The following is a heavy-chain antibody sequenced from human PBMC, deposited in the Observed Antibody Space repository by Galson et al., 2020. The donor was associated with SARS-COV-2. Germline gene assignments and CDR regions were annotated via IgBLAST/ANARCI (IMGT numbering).Heavy chain of an antibody. CDR2: IYYSGST. D-gene: IGHD3-22*01. CDR1: GGSISSGGYY. Sequence: ETSETLSLTCTVSGGSISSGGYYWSWIRQHPGKGLEWIGYIYYSGSTYYNPSLKSRVTISVDTSKNQFSLKLSSVTAADTAVYYCARQYYYDSSGYSTDERAAFDIWGQGTMVTVSS. CDR3: ARQYYYDSSGYSTDERAAFDI. J-gene: IGHJ3*02. V-gene: IGHV4-31*03.